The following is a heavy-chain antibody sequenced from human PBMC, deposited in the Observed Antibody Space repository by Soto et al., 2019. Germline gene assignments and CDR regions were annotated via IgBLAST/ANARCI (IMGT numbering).Heavy chain of an antibody. CDR1: GGSISSSSYY. D-gene: IGHD3-3*01. CDR2: IYYSGST. J-gene: IGHJ4*02. V-gene: IGHV4-39*01. Sequence: SETLSLTCTVSGGSISSSSYYWGWIRQPSGKGLEWIGSIYYSGSTYYNPSLKSRVTISVDTSKNQFSLKLSSVTAADTAVYYCARHAHRITIAANWGQGTLVTVSS. CDR3: ARHAHRITIAAN.